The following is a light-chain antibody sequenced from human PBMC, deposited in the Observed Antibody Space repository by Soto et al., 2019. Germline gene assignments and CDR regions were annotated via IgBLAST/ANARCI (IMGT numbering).Light chain of an antibody. J-gene: IGKJ4*01. V-gene: IGKV3-20*01. CDR3: QQYGSSSLT. Sequence: EIVLTQSPGTLSLSPGERATLSCRASQSVSSSYLAWYQQKPGQAPRLLIYGASSRATGIPDSVSGSGSGTDFTLTISRLEPEDFAVYYCQQYGSSSLTFGGGTKVEIK. CDR1: QSVSSSY. CDR2: GAS.